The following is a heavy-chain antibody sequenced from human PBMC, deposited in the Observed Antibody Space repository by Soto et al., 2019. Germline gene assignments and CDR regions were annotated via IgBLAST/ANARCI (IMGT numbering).Heavy chain of an antibody. V-gene: IGHV3-30*18. CDR1: RFTFSTYG. J-gene: IGHJ6*02. CDR3: AKGGRDSSTSCSRCYVLTV. Sequence: QVQLMESGGGVVQPGRSLRLSCEASRFTFSTYGMHWVRQAPGKGLEWVAAMSHDGSHKYYGGSVKGRFTISRDNSKKTWYWEMVSLRPEDSPVYFGAKGGRDSSTSCSRCYVLTVWGQGPPATVSS. D-gene: IGHD2-2*01. CDR2: MSHDGSHK.